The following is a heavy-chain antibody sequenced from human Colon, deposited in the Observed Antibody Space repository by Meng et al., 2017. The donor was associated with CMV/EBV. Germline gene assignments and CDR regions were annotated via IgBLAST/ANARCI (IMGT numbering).Heavy chain of an antibody. Sequence: GGSLRLSCAASGFAFSAYWMHWARQAPGKGLVWVSRINHDGSYIIYADSVKVRFTISRDNAKNTLYLQMDTLRAEDTAVYYCVRENGPDASRGNRFDPWGQGTLVTVSS. D-gene: IGHD1-14*01. J-gene: IGHJ5*02. CDR2: INHDGSYI. V-gene: IGHV3-74*01. CDR3: VRENGPDASRGNRFDP. CDR1: GFAFSAYW.